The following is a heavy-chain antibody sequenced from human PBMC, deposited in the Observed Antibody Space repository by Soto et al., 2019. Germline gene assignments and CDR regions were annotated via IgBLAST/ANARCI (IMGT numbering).Heavy chain of an antibody. CDR2: INHSGIT. J-gene: IGHJ6*02. Sequence: HSGSMGLSGAVARGGVCGEGGIGIRHNPGKGLEWIGEINHSGITNYNPSLRSRVTISVDTSKNQFSLKLSSVTAADTAVYYCARHDKAAAAVHYYYYYGMDAWGQATTVTLSS. CDR3: ARHDKAAAAVHYYYYYGMDA. D-gene: IGHD6-13*01. V-gene: IGHV4-34*01. CDR1: RGGVCGEG.